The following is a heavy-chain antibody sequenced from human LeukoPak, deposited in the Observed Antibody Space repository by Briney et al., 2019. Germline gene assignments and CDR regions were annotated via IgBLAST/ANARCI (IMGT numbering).Heavy chain of an antibody. Sequence: PGGSLRLSCAASGFTFSSYAMSWVRQAPGKGLEWVSAISGSGGSTYYADSVKGRFTISRDSSKNTLYLQMNSLRAEDTAVYYCARDQRGWSSLGYLYYYMDVWGKGTTVTISS. D-gene: IGHD6-19*01. V-gene: IGHV3-23*01. CDR2: ISGSGGST. CDR3: ARDQRGWSSLGYLYYYMDV. J-gene: IGHJ6*03. CDR1: GFTFSSYA.